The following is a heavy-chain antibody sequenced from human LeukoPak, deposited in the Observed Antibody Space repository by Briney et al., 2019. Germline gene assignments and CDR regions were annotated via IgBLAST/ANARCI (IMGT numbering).Heavy chain of an antibody. J-gene: IGHJ3*02. Sequence: PGGSLRLFCAASGFSFNTYAMSWVRQAPGMDLEWVSSISGSGSGTYYADSVKGRFTISRDNSNNTLFLQMNSLRAEDTAVYYCANDWRFDMWGQGRMVTVSS. CDR2: ISGSGSGT. CDR1: GFSFNTYA. V-gene: IGHV3-23*01. CDR3: ANDWRFDM.